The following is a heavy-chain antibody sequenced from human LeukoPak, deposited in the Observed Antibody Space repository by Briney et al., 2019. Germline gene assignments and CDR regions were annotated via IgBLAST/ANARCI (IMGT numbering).Heavy chain of an antibody. D-gene: IGHD5-12*01. CDR3: ARDNAYDYYYYGMDV. Sequence: GGSLRLSCAASGFTFSSYSMNWVRQAPGKGVEWVSSISSSSSYIYYADSVKGRFTISRDNAKNSLYLQMNSLRAEDTAVYYCARDNAYDYYYYGMDVWGKGTTVTVSS. CDR2: ISSSSSYI. J-gene: IGHJ6*04. CDR1: GFTFSSYS. V-gene: IGHV3-21*01.